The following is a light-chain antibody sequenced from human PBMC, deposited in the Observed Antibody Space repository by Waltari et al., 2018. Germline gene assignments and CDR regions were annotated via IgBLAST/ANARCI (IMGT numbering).Light chain of an antibody. Sequence: EIVLTQSPAALSLSPGERATLSCRASKSVSRFVAWYQQKPGQAPSLLIFDASNRATGIPARFSGSGSGTDFTLTISSLEPEDFAIYYCQQRGDWPITFGQGTRLEIK. CDR3: QQRGDWPIT. J-gene: IGKJ5*01. CDR1: KSVSRF. CDR2: DAS. V-gene: IGKV3-11*01.